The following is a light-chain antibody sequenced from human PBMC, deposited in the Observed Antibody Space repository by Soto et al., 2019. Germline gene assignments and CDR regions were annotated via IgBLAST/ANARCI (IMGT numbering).Light chain of an antibody. V-gene: IGLV2-14*01. CDR3: NSKTTSATTPAI. J-gene: IGLJ2*01. Sequence: QSALTQPASVSGSPGQTITISCTGTSNDVGAYNLVSWYLQYPGKAPKLIIYDVTYRPSGVSDRFSGSKSGNTASLTISGLRAEDEADYYCNSKTTSATTPAIFGGGTKLTVL. CDR2: DVT. CDR1: SNDVGAYNL.